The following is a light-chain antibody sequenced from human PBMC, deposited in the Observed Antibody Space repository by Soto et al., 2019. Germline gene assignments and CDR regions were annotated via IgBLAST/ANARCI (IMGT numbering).Light chain of an antibody. V-gene: IGKV3-20*01. CDR3: QQYGSSPHT. Sequence: EIVLTQSPGTLSLSPGERATLSCRASQSVSSSYLAWYQHKPGQAPRLLIYGASSRATGIPDTFSGSGSGTNFTLTISRLEPEDFAVYYCQQYGSSPHTFGQGIKLEIK. CDR2: GAS. CDR1: QSVSSSY. J-gene: IGKJ2*01.